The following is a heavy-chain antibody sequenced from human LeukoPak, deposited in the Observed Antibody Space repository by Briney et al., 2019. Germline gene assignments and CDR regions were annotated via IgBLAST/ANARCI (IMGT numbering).Heavy chain of an antibody. V-gene: IGHV1-2*02. Sequence: SVQDSRLGSGYIHLGYYMHWLGQAPGKGVEWMGWINPNSGGTNYAQKFQGRVTMTRDTSISTAYMELRSLRSDDTAVYYCARDLWFGELFSWFDPWGQGTLVTVSS. D-gene: IGHD3-10*01. CDR3: ARDLWFGELFSWFDP. J-gene: IGHJ5*02. CDR1: GYIHLGYY. CDR2: INPNSGGT.